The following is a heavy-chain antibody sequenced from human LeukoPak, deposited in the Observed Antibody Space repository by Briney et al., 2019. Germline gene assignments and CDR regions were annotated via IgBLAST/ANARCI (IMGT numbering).Heavy chain of an antibody. CDR2: ISSSSSTI. V-gene: IGHV3-48*01. CDR1: GFTFSSYS. CDR3: TRGGGASGVYYYYMDV. D-gene: IGHD3-16*01. Sequence: GGSLGLSSAASGFTFSSYSMNWVRQAPGKGLEWVSYISSSSSTIYYADSVKGRFTISRDNAKNSLYLQMNSLRAEDTAVYYCTRGGGASGVYYYYMDVWGNGTTVTVSS. J-gene: IGHJ6*03.